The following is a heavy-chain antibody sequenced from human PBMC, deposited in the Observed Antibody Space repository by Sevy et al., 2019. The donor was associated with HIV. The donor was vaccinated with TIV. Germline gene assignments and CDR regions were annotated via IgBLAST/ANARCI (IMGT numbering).Heavy chain of an antibody. V-gene: IGHV3-23*01. D-gene: IGHD3-22*01. J-gene: IGHJ6*03. CDR2: ISGSGSRT. Sequence: GGSLRLSCAVSGFSFDSYGMTWVRQAPGKGLEWVSGISGSGSRTYYAHSVKGRFIISRDNSKNTLDLQMNSLRSEDTALYYCAKGGGGHYDPDEIGYYFYYFNMDVWGKGTTVTVSS. CDR3: AKGGGGHYDPDEIGYYFYYFNMDV. CDR1: GFSFDSYG.